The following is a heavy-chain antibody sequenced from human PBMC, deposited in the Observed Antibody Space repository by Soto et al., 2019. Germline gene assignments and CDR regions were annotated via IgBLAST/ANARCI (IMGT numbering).Heavy chain of an antibody. CDR1: GFIVSSNY. V-gene: IGHV3-53*01. Sequence: PGGSLRLSCAASGFIVSSNYMSWVRQAPGKGLEWVSVIYSDGSTHYTDSVKDRFIISRDISKNTLYLQMNSLRAEDTAVYYCAKVKEVGAITLFDYWGQGTLVTVSS. CDR2: IYSDGST. CDR3: AKVKEVGAITLFDY. D-gene: IGHD1-26*01. J-gene: IGHJ4*02.